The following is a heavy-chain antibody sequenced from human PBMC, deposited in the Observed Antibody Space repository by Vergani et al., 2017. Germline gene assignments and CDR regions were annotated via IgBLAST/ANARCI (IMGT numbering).Heavy chain of an antibody. D-gene: IGHD3-9*01. Sequence: QVQVVQSGAEVKKSGASVKVSCKTSGYTFSNYYMHCVRQAPGQGLEWMGIINPSGGHTNYAQKFQGRVTMTRDTSTSTVYMELSSLRSEDTAIYYCARGDYGSLTGYRYWGQGTLVTVSA. CDR3: ARGDYGSLTGYRY. CDR1: GYTFSNYY. V-gene: IGHV1-46*03. J-gene: IGHJ4*02. CDR2: INPSGGHT.